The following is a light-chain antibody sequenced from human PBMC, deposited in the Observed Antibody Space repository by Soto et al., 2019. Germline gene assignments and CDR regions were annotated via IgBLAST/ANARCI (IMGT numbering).Light chain of an antibody. CDR1: QSISTY. Sequence: DIQMTQSPSTLSASVGDRVTITGRASQSISTYLHWYQQKPGKAPNLLIYAASTLQSGVPSRFSGSAYGTDFTLTISSLQPEDFANYFCQHGYSTPLTFGGATKVDIK. CDR3: QHGYSTPLT. CDR2: AAS. J-gene: IGKJ4*01. V-gene: IGKV1-39*01.